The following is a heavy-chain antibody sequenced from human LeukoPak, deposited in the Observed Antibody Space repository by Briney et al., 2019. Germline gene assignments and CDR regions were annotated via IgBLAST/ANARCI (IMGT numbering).Heavy chain of an antibody. CDR1: GFTLSSYG. Sequence: PGGSLRLSCAASGFTLSSYGMHWVRQAPGKGLEWVALIWYDGSKQYYADSVKGRFTISRDNSKNTLHLQMNSLRAEDTAVFYCARLIGWSRFDPWGQGALVTVSS. V-gene: IGHV3-33*01. CDR2: IWYDGSKQ. D-gene: IGHD6-19*01. J-gene: IGHJ5*02. CDR3: ARLIGWSRFDP.